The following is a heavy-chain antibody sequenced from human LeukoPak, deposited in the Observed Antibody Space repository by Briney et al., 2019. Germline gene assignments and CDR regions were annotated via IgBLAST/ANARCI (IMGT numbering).Heavy chain of an antibody. CDR2: ISSSSSYI. V-gene: IGHV3-21*01. Sequence: PGRSLRLSCAASGFTFGSYAMHWVRQAPGKGLEWVSSISSSSSYIYYADSVKGRFTISRDNAKNSLYLQMNSLRAEDTAVYYCARDLIDYYDSSGRSPHFWGQGTLVTVSS. D-gene: IGHD3-22*01. CDR1: GFTFGSYA. CDR3: ARDLIDYYDSSGRSPHF. J-gene: IGHJ4*02.